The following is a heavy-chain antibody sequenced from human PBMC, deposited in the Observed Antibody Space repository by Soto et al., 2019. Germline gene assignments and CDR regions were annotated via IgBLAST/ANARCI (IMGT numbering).Heavy chain of an antibody. CDR1: GGTFSRYA. CDR3: AQTLGLAVSGPGRFDL. CDR2: ITPIFGTP. D-gene: IGHD6-19*01. Sequence: QVQLVQSGTEVKKPGSSVKVSCKASGGTFSRYAINWVRQAPGQGLEWMGGITPIFGTPNYAQKFQRRVTITADGSTTTAYMGLRRLRSEDTAVYYCAQTLGLAVSGPGRFDLWGRGTLVTVTS. J-gene: IGHJ2*01. V-gene: IGHV1-69*12.